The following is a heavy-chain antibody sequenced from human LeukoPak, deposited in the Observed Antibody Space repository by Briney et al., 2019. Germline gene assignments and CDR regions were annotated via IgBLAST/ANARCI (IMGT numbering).Heavy chain of an antibody. J-gene: IGHJ6*03. CDR1: GFTFSSYS. Sequence: PGGSLRLSCAASGFTFSSYSMNWVRQAPGKGLEWVSSISSSSSYIYYADSVKGRFAISRDNAKNSLYLQMNSLRAEDTAVYYCAGTMVRGVISFYYYYTDVWGKGTTVTISS. CDR2: ISSSSSYI. CDR3: AGTMVRGVISFYYYYTDV. D-gene: IGHD3-10*01. V-gene: IGHV3-21*01.